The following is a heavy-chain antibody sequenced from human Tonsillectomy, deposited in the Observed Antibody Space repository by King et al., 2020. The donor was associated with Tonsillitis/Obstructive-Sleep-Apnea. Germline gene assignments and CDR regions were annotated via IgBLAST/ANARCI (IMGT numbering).Heavy chain of an antibody. Sequence: VQLVESGGGLVKPGGSLRLSCAASGFTFSNAWMNWVRQAPGKGLEWVGRIKSKTDGGTTDYAAPVKGRFTISRDDSKNTLYLQMNSLKTEDTAVYYCTTDSWQVGDTSYYGMDVWGQGTTVTVSS. CDR3: TTDSWQVGDTSYYGMDV. V-gene: IGHV3-15*07. D-gene: IGHD1-26*01. J-gene: IGHJ6*02. CDR1: GFTFSNAW. CDR2: IKSKTDGGTT.